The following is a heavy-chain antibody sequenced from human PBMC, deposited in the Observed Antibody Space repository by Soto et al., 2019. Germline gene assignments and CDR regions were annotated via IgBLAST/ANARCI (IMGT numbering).Heavy chain of an antibody. J-gene: IGHJ5*02. CDR3: ARMATFGSLNWFDP. CDR2: MNPGSGDT. V-gene: IGHV1-8*01. Sequence: KVSCKASGXSFTNNDVTWVRQATGQGLEWMGWMNPGSGDTGYAQKFQGRVTMTRDISIATAYMELSSLRSDDTAIYYCARMATFGSLNWFDPWGQGTLVTVSS. CDR1: GXSFTNND. D-gene: IGHD3-16*01.